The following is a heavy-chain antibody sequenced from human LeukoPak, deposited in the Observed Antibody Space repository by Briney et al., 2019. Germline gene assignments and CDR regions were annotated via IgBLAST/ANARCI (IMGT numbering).Heavy chain of an antibody. V-gene: IGHV3-48*01. CDR1: GFTFSSYE. CDR3: ARGDCSGGSCYLSLTTIDY. D-gene: IGHD2-15*01. J-gene: IGHJ4*02. CDR2: ISSSSSTI. Sequence: GGSLRLSCAASGFTFSSYEMNWVRQAPGKGLEWLSYISSSSSTIYYADSVKGRFTISRDNAKNSLYLQMNSLRAEDTAVYYCARGDCSGGSCYLSLTTIDYWGQGTLVTVSS.